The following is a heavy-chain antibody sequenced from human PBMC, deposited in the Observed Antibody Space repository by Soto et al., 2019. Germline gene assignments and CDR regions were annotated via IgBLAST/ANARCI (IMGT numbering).Heavy chain of an antibody. V-gene: IGHV3-30*18. CDR2: ISYDGSNK. CDR1: GFTFSSYG. Sequence: QVQLVESGGGVVQTGRSLRLSCAASGFTFSSYGMHWVRQAPGKGLEWVAVISYDGSNKYYADSVKGRFTISRDNSKNTLYLQMNSLRAEDTAVYYCAKFSPVYGMDVWGQGTTVTVSS. CDR3: AKFSPVYGMDV. D-gene: IGHD3-3*02. J-gene: IGHJ6*02.